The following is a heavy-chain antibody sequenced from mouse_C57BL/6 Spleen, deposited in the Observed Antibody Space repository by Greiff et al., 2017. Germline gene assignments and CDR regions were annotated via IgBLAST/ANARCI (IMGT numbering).Heavy chain of an antibody. CDR3: ARRLHYYGSSPFAY. Sequence: VQLQQPGAELVKPGASVKLSCKASGYTFTSYWMHWVKQRPGQGLEWIGMIHPNSGSTNYNEKFKSKATLTVDKSSSTAYMQLSSLTSEDSAVYYCARRLHYYGSSPFAYWGQGTLVTVSA. V-gene: IGHV1-64*01. J-gene: IGHJ3*01. CDR2: IHPNSGST. D-gene: IGHD1-1*01. CDR1: GYTFTSYW.